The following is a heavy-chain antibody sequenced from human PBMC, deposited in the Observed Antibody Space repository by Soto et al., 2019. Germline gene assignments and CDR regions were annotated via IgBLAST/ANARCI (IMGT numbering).Heavy chain of an antibody. V-gene: IGHV1-18*01. J-gene: IGHJ4*02. D-gene: IGHD4-17*01. Sequence: ASVKVSCKASGYTFTSYGISWVRQAPGQGLEWMGWISAYNGNTNYAQKLQGRVTMTTDTSTSTAYMELRSLRSDDTAVYYCARDGNGDYALVSSNLDYWGQGTLVTVSS. CDR1: GYTFTSYG. CDR3: ARDGNGDYALVSSNLDY. CDR2: ISAYNGNT.